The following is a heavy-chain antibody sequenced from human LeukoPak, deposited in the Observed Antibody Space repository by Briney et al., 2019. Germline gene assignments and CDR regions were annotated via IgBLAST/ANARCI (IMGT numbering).Heavy chain of an antibody. CDR3: ARNCGGDCADAFDI. D-gene: IGHD2-21*02. J-gene: IGHJ3*02. Sequence: GGSLRLSCAASGFTFSSYSMNWVRQAPGKGLEWVSSISSSSSYIYYADSVKGRFTISRDNAKNSLYLQMNSLRAEDAAVYYCARNCGGDCADAFDIWGQGTMVTVSS. V-gene: IGHV3-21*01. CDR2: ISSSSSYI. CDR1: GFTFSSYS.